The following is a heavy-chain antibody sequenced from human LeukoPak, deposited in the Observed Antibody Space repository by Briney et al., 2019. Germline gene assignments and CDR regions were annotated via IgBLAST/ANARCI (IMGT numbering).Heavy chain of an antibody. CDR2: INWNGGST. CDR1: GFTFDDYG. V-gene: IGHV3-20*04. Sequence: GGSLRLSCAASGFTFDDYGMSWVRQAPGKGLEWVSGINWNGGSTGYADSVKGRFTISRDNAKNSLYLQMNSLRAEDTALYYCARDYYDSSRPHDAFDIWGQGTMVTVSS. CDR3: ARDYYDSSRPHDAFDI. J-gene: IGHJ3*02. D-gene: IGHD3-22*01.